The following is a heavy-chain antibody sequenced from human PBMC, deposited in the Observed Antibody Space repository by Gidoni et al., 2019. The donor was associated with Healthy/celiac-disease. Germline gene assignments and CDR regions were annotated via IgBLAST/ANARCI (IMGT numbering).Heavy chain of an antibody. CDR3: ARDRLGRDGYNYHYYYYGMDV. Sequence: QVQLQESGPGLVKPSETLSLTCTVSGCSISSYYWSWIRQPPGKGLAWIGYIYYSGSTNYNPSLKSRVTISVDTSKNQFSLKLSSVTAADTAVYYCARDRLGRDGYNYHYYYYGMDVWGQGTTVTVSS. D-gene: IGHD5-12*01. V-gene: IGHV4-59*01. J-gene: IGHJ6*02. CDR1: GCSISSYY. CDR2: IYYSGST.